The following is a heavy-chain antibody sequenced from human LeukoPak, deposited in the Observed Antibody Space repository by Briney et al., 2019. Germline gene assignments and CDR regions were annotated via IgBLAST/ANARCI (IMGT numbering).Heavy chain of an antibody. Sequence: GGSLKISFEASGYRFVTYWIGWVRPLPGKGLEWVGSTNPGDSDTRYSPSFQGHVTISADKSITTAYLQWSSLGASDTAMYYCARGGLRPAYHFDYWGPGTLVIVSS. CDR1: GYRFVTYW. D-gene: IGHD3-16*01. V-gene: IGHV5-51*01. J-gene: IGHJ4*02. CDR2: TNPGDSDT. CDR3: ARGGLRPAYHFDY.